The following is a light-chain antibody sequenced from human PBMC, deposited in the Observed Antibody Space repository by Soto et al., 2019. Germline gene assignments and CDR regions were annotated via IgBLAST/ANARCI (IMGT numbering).Light chain of an antibody. CDR2: TNN. CDR3: ATWDDSLEGPV. J-gene: IGLJ7*01. Sequence: QSVLTQPPSASGTPGQRVTISCSGSSSNIGSNAVYWYQQLPGTAPKLLIYTNNQRPSGVPDRFSGSKSGISASLAISGLQSEDETDYYCATWDDSLEGPVFGGGTQLTVL. V-gene: IGLV1-44*01. CDR1: SSNIGSNA.